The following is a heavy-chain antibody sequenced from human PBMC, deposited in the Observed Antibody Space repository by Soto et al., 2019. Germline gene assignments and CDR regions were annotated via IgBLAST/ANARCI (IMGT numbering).Heavy chain of an antibody. CDR2: ISWNSGTK. CDR3: VKDSIISGAGCFDP. D-gene: IGHD6-13*01. V-gene: IGHV3-9*01. J-gene: IGHJ5*02. Sequence: EVQLVESGGGLVRPGRSLRLSCAASGFTFDDYAMHWVRQAPGKGLEWVSGISWNSGTKDYADSVKGRFTISRDNAKNSLYLQMNSLGVEDTALYYCVKDSIISGAGCFDPWGQGTLVTVSS. CDR1: GFTFDDYA.